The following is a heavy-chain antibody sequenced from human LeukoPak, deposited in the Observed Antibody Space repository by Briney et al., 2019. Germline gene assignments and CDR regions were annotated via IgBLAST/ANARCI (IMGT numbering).Heavy chain of an antibody. CDR2: ISYDGSNK. CDR3: ARESAYAFWY. Sequence: PGGSLRLSCAASGFTFSSYAMHWVRQAPGKGLEWVAVISYDGSNKYYGDSVKGRFTISRDNAKNSLYLQMNSLRDEDTAVYYCARESAYAFWYWGQGTLVAVSS. D-gene: IGHD3-3*01. J-gene: IGHJ4*02. CDR1: GFTFSSYA. V-gene: IGHV3-30-3*01.